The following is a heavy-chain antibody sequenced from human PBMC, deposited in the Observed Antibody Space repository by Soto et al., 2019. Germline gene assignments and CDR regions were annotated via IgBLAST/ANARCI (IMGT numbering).Heavy chain of an antibody. J-gene: IGHJ6*02. D-gene: IGHD1-7*01. V-gene: IGHV4-4*02. CDR2: IYHSGST. CDR3: ARDYELELRVSGDYYYYGMDV. CDR1: GGSISSSNW. Sequence: PSETLSLTCAVSGGSISSSNWWSWVRQPPGKGLEWIGEIYHSGSTNYNPSLKSRVTISVDKSKNQFSLKLSSVTAADTAVYYCARDYELELRVSGDYYYYGMDVWGQGTTVTVSS.